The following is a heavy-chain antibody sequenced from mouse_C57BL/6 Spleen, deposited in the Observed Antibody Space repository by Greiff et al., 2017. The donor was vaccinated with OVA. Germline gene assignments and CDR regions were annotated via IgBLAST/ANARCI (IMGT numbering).Heavy chain of an antibody. CDR2: INPYNGGT. D-gene: IGHD1-1*01. J-gene: IGHJ4*01. CDR3: ARDTTVVDYYAMDY. Sequence: VQLQQSGPVLVKPGASVKMSCKASGYTFTDYYMNWVKQSHGKSLEWIGVINPYNGGTSYNQKFKGKATLTVDKSSSTAYMELNSLTSEDSAVYYCARDTTVVDYYAMDYWGQGTSVTVSS. CDR1: GYTFTDYY. V-gene: IGHV1-19*01.